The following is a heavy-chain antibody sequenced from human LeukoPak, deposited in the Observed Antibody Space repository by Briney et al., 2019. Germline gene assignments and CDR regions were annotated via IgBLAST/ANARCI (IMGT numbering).Heavy chain of an antibody. J-gene: IGHJ4*01. CDR1: GFTLSNYW. CDR2: LHSNGAFT. V-gene: IGHV3-74*01. Sequence: GGSLRLSCSASGFTLSNYWMHWVRQAPGKGLVRVARLHSNGAFTTYADSVKGRFTISRDTAKNTLYLQMNSLRVEDTAVYYCARFVVVTAGDYWGQGTLVTVSS. CDR3: ARFVVVTAGDY. D-gene: IGHD2-21*02.